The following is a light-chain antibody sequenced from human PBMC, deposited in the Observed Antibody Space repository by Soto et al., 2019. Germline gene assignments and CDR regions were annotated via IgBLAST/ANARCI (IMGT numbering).Light chain of an antibody. J-gene: IGLJ1*01. CDR3: SSYTSSSTYV. CDR2: DVS. V-gene: IGLV2-14*01. CDR1: SSDVGGYNY. Sequence: QSALTQPASVSGSPGQSITISCTGTSSDVGGYNYVSWYQQHPGKAPKLMIYDVSNRPSGVSNRFSGSKSGNTASLTISGLQAEEEADYYCSSYTSSSTYVFGNGTKLTVL.